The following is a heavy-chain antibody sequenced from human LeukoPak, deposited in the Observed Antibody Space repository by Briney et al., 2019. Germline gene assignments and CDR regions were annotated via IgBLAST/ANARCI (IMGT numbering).Heavy chain of an antibody. CDR3: AKGYSGSYFDY. D-gene: IGHD1-26*01. V-gene: IGHV3-23*01. Sequence: GGSLRLSCAASGFTFSNYAMSWVRQAPGKGLEWVSTISGSGGSTYYADSMKGRFTISRDNSKNTLYLQMNSLRAEDTAVYYCAKGYSGSYFDYWGQGSLVTVSS. CDR1: GFTFSNYA. J-gene: IGHJ4*02. CDR2: ISGSGGST.